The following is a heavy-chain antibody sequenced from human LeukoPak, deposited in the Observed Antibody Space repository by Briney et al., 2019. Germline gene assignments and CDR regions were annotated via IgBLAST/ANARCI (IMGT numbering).Heavy chain of an antibody. CDR2: ITNSGTTI. CDR3: ARDGHYDILTGYFQD. V-gene: IGHV3-11*01. Sequence: GGPLSLSCEPSGFTFTDYYMSWIRKAPGKGLKWVSYITNSGTTIYYADSVKGRFTISRDNAKNSLYLQMNSLRAEDTAVYYCARDGHYDILTGYFQDWGQGTLVTVSS. J-gene: IGHJ1*01. CDR1: GFTFTDYY. D-gene: IGHD3-9*01.